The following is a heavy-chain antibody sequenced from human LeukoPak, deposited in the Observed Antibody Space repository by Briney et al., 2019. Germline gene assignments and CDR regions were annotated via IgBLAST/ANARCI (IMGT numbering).Heavy chain of an antibody. CDR3: AKTEKPGGFGELLNYFDY. V-gene: IGHV3-30*02. Sequence: GGSLRLSCAASGFTFSSYGMHWVRQAPGKGLEWVAFIRYDGSNKCYADSVKGRFTISRDNSKNTLYLQMNSLRGEDTAVYYCAKTEKPGGFGELLNYFDYWGQGTLVTVSS. J-gene: IGHJ4*02. CDR1: GFTFSSYG. D-gene: IGHD3-10*01. CDR2: IRYDGSNK.